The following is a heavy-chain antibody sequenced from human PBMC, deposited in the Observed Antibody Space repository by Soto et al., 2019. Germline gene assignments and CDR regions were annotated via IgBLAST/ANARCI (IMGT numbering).Heavy chain of an antibody. CDR2: IIPIFGTA. D-gene: IGHD2-15*01. V-gene: IGHV1-69*13. Sequence: ASVKVSCKASGGTFSSYAISWVRQAPGQGLEWMGGIIPIFGTANYAQKFQGRVTITADESTSTAYMELSSLRSEDTAVYYCANRLVAASYYYYYGMDVWGQGTTVTVSS. CDR3: ANRLVAASYYYYYGMDV. J-gene: IGHJ6*02. CDR1: GGTFSSYA.